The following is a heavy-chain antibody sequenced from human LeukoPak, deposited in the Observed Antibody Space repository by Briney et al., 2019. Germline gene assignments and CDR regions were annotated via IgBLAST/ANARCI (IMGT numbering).Heavy chain of an antibody. J-gene: IGHJ4*02. CDR2: INAGNGNT. V-gene: IGHV1-3*01. Sequence: ASVKVSCKASGYTFTIYAMHWVRQAPGQRLEWMGWINAGNGNTKYSQKFQGRVTITRDTSTSTVHMELSGLRSEDTAVYYCARDQEAFDYWGQGTLVTVSS. CDR3: ARDQEAFDY. CDR1: GYTFTIYA.